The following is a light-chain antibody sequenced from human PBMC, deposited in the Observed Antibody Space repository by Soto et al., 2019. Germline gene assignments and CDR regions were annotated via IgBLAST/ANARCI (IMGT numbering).Light chain of an antibody. CDR2: DDN. CDR1: SSNIASNY. Sequence: QSVLTQPPSVSAAPGQRVTISCSGTSSNIASNYVSWYQQFPGTAPRLLIYDDNKRPSGIPDRFSASKSGTSATLGITGLQSGDEADYYCGTGDRSLRGGVFGTGTKLTVL. V-gene: IGLV1-51*01. J-gene: IGLJ1*01. CDR3: GTGDRSLRGGV.